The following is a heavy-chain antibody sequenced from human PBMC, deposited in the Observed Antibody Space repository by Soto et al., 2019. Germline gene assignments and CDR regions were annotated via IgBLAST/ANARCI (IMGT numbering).Heavy chain of an antibody. J-gene: IGHJ4*02. CDR3: ARHSGYDYVFDY. CDR2: INPNNGDT. CDR1: GYTFAGYY. Sequence: ASVKVSCKASGYTFAGYYIHWVRQAPGQRLEWMGWINPNNGDTNYAQKFQGRVTMTRDTSTSTAYMELSSLTFDDTAVYYCARHSGYDYVFDYWGQGTLVTVSS. D-gene: IGHD5-12*01. V-gene: IGHV1-2*02.